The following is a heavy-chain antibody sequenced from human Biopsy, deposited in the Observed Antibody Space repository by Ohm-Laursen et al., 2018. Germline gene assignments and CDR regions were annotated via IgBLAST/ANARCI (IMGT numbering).Heavy chain of an antibody. D-gene: IGHD1-26*01. CDR2: ISSSGVQ. CDR3: ARDSWWELLPNPTQPFDY. Sequence: SLRLSCSASGFTVINNDISWVRQAPGKGLEWASFISSSGVQYHADSVKGRFTISRDNAKNSLYLQMNSLRAEDTALYYCARDSWWELLPNPTQPFDYWGQGTLVTVSS. J-gene: IGHJ4*02. V-gene: IGHV3-53*05. CDR1: GFTVINND.